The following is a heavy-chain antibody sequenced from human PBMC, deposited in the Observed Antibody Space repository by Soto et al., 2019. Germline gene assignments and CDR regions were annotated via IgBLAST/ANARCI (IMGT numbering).Heavy chain of an antibody. D-gene: IGHD2-15*01. V-gene: IGHV4-34*01. Sequence: PSETLSLTCAVYGGSFSGYYWSWIRQPPGKGLEWIGEINHSGSTNYNPSLKSRVTISVDTSKNQFSLKLSSVTAADTAVYYCARSWEVAVTERVGYYYYYVDVWGKGTTVTVSS. CDR1: GGSFSGYY. CDR2: INHSGST. J-gene: IGHJ6*03. CDR3: ARSWEVAVTERVGYYYYYVDV.